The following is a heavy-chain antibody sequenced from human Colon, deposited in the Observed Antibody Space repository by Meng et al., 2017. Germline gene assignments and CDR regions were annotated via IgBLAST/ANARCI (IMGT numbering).Heavy chain of an antibody. V-gene: IGHV1-2*05. CDR3: ARMGAGAAFDF. CDR2: INPNSGVK. CDR1: GYTFTTFF. Sequence: QVHLVQSGAEVKTHGSSVKISCEASGYTFTTFFLNWVRQTPDQGFEWLGRINPNSGVKTFAQKFQGRVTMTRDTSISTAYMELASLRSDDTGVYYCARMGAGAAFDFWGQGTLVTVSS. J-gene: IGHJ4*02. D-gene: IGHD1-26*01.